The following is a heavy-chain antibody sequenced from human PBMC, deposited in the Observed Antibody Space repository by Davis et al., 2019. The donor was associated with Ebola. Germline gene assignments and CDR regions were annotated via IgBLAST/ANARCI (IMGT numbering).Heavy chain of an antibody. CDR3: ARVYYYGMDV. CDR1: GGSISSSSYY. J-gene: IGHJ6*02. V-gene: IGHV4-39*01. Sequence: MPSETLSLTCTVSGGSISSSSYYWGWIRQPPGKGLEWIGSIYYSGSTYYNPSLKSRVTISVDTSKNQFSLKLSSVTAADTAVYYCARVYYYGMDVWGQGTTVTASS. CDR2: IYYSGST.